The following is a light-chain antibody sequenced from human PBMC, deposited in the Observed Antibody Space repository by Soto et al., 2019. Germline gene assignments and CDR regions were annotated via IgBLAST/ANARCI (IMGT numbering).Light chain of an antibody. CDR3: QQYHEYW. J-gene: IGKJ1*01. CDR2: DAS. V-gene: IGKV1-5*01. Sequence: DIQMTQSPSTLSASVGDRVTITCRASQSISNWLAWYQQKPGKAPNLLIYDASSLESGVPSRFSGSGSGTEFTLTISSLQPDDFATYYCQQYHEYWFGQGTKVDIK. CDR1: QSISNW.